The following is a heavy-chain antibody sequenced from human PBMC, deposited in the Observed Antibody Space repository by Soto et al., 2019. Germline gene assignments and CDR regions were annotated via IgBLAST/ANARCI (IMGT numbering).Heavy chain of an antibody. Sequence: SETLSLTCAVSGGSINNGGYSWSWLRQPPGKGLEWIGYISHGGNTYYNPSLRSRVIMSIDKSKNHFSLGLKSVTAADTATYYCARTSYDILTGRLDAFDIWGQGTMVTVS. CDR2: ISHGGNT. J-gene: IGHJ3*02. CDR1: GGSINNGGYS. V-gene: IGHV4-30-2*01. D-gene: IGHD3-9*01. CDR3: ARTSYDILTGRLDAFDI.